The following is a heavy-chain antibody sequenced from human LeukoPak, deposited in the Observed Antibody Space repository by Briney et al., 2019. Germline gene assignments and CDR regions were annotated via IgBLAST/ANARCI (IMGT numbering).Heavy chain of an antibody. J-gene: IGHJ4*02. CDR3: AKDGGLGDTDY. V-gene: IGHV3-23*01. CDR2: ISGSGGST. D-gene: IGHD3-16*01. CDR1: GFTFSSYG. Sequence: HPGGSLRLSCAASGFTFSSYGMSWVRQAPGKGLEWVSAISGSGGSTYYADSVKGWFTISRDNSKNTLYLQMNSLRAEDTAVYYCAKDGGLGDTDYWGQGTLVTVSS.